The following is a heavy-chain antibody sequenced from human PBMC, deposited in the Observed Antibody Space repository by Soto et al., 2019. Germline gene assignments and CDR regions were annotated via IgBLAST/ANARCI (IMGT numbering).Heavy chain of an antibody. CDR3: ARTDSAVTTFYYFMAV. CDR1: RYSVRIYG. J-gene: IGHJ6*03. D-gene: IGHD4-17*01. Sequence: SMELSCAASRYSVRIYGMPGLRQNQGKGMEWVAVIWYDGSNNYYADSVKGRFTISRDNSKNTLYLQMNSLRAEDTAVYYCARTDSAVTTFYYFMAVWGKGTTVTVTS. CDR2: IWYDGSNN. V-gene: IGHV3-33*01.